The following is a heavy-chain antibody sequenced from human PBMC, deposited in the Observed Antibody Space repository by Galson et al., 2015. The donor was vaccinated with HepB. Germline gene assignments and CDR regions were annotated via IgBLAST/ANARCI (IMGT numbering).Heavy chain of an antibody. CDR2: ITGSGGST. V-gene: IGHV3-23*01. CDR1: GFTFSNYA. D-gene: IGHD6-19*01. J-gene: IGHJ4*02. Sequence: SLRLSCAASGFTFSNYAMTWVRQAPGKGLDWVSGITGSGGSTYYADSVKGRFTISRDNSQDTLFLQMNSLRAEDTAIYYCAKRLHSSGWCFDYWGQGTLVTVSS. CDR3: AKRLHSSGWCFDY.